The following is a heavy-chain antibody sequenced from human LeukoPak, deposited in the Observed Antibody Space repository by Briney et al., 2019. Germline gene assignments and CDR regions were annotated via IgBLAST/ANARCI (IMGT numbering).Heavy chain of an antibody. CDR2: IGGRDGST. D-gene: IGHD3-10*01. CDR3: AKGHYYGSGSLDY. Sequence: GGSLRLSCAASGFTFSSYGRSWVRQAPGKGLEWVSAIGGRDGSTYYADSVKGRFTISRDNSKNTLYVQVNSLRAEDTAVYYCAKGHYYGSGSLDYWGQGTLVTVSS. J-gene: IGHJ4*02. V-gene: IGHV3-23*01. CDR1: GFTFSSYG.